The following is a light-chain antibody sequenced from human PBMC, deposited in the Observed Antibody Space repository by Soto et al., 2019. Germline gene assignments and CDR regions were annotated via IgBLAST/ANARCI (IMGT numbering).Light chain of an antibody. CDR3: QHYRRNTWS. V-gene: IGKV1-5*01. J-gene: IGKJ1*01. CDR1: QSVGTW. CDR2: GAS. Sequence: DIQMTQSPSTLSASVGGRVTITCRASQSVGTWVAWYQQKPGKAPKLLIYGASNLESGVPSRFSGSGSGTEFTLTITTLQPDDFATDFCQHYRRNTWSVGPGTKVDI.